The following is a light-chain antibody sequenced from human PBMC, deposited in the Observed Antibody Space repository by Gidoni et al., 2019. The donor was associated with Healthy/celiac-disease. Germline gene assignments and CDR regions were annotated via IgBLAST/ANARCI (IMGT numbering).Light chain of an antibody. CDR1: SSDVGGYNY. J-gene: IGLJ2*01. CDR2: DVS. CDR3: CSYAGSYTFGV. Sequence: QSALTQPRSVSGSPGQSVTISCTGTSSDVGGYNYVSWYQQHPGKAHKLMIYDVSKRPSGVPDRFSGSQSGNTASLTISWLQAEDEADYYCCSYAGSYTFGVFGGGTKLTVL. V-gene: IGLV2-11*01.